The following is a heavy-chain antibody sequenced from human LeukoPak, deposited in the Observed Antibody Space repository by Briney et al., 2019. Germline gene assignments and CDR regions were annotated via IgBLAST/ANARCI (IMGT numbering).Heavy chain of an antibody. D-gene: IGHD4-17*01. V-gene: IGHV3-74*01. CDR3: AREGDYGDYFDY. CDR1: GFTFSSYW. J-gene: IGHJ4*02. Sequence: GGSLRLSCAASGFTFSSYWMHWVRQAPGKGLVWVSRITNDGSSTSHADSVKGRFTISRDNAKNTLYLQMNSLRAEDTAVYYCAREGDYGDYFDYWGQETLVTVSS. CDR2: ITNDGSST.